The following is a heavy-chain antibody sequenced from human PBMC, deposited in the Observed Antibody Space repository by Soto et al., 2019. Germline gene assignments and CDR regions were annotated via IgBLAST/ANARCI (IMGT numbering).Heavy chain of an antibody. CDR1: GFTLSDYY. CDR2: ISGSGNTI. V-gene: IGHV3-11*01. J-gene: IGHJ4*02. Sequence: GGSLRLSCAASGFTLSDYYMSWIRQAPGKGLEWVSHISGSGNTIDYADSVKGRSTISRDNAKNSLYLQMNSLRDDDTAVFYCARGRYALDYWGQGTRVTVSS. D-gene: IGHD3-16*01. CDR3: ARGRYALDY.